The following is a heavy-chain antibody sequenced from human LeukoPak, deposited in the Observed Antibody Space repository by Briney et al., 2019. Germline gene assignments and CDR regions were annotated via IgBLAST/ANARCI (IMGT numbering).Heavy chain of an antibody. CDR2: IYYSGST. J-gene: IGHJ4*02. CDR1: GGSISCGGYY. D-gene: IGHD3-10*01. CDR3: ARSLLWFGELSTVDY. V-gene: IGHV4-31*03. Sequence: SETLSLTCTVSGGSISCGGYYWSWIRQHPGKGLEWIGYIYYSGSTYYNPSLKSRVTISVDTSKNQFSLKLSSVTAADTAVYYCARSLLWFGELSTVDYWGQGTLVTVSS.